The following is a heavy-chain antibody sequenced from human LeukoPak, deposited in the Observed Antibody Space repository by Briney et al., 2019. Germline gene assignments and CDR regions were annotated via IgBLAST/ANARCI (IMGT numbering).Heavy chain of an antibody. V-gene: IGHV3-11*04. CDR1: KFTFSDYY. D-gene: IGHD3-10*02. CDR2: ISSSGSTI. J-gene: IGHJ6*04. Sequence: PGGSLRLSCAASKFTFSDYYMNWVRQAPGKGLEWVSYISSSGSTIYYVDSVKGRFTISRDNAKNSLYLQMNSLRAEDTAVYYCAELGITMIGGVWGKGTTVTISS. CDR3: AELGITMIGGV.